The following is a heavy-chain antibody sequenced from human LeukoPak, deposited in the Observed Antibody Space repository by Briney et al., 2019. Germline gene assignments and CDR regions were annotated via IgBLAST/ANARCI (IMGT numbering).Heavy chain of an antibody. D-gene: IGHD6-13*01. CDR3: ARRFSSSWYYYYYYMDV. CDR1: GYTFTSYY. J-gene: IGHJ6*03. V-gene: IGHV1-46*01. Sequence: GASVKVSCKASGYTFTSYYMHWVRQAPGQGLEWMGIINPSGGSTSYAQKFQGRVTMTRDTSTSTVYMELSSLRSEDTAVYYCARRFSSSWYYYYYYMDVWGKGTTVTVSS. CDR2: INPSGGST.